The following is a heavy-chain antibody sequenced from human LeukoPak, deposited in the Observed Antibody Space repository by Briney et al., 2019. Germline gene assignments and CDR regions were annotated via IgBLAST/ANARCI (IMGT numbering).Heavy chain of an antibody. V-gene: IGHV4-30-4*08. D-gene: IGHD1-26*01. CDR1: GGSISSDDYY. J-gene: IGHJ4*02. Sequence: SETLSLTCTVSGGSISSDDYYWTWIRQSPGKGLEWIGYIYHGGNTNYNPSLKSRATISIETSKNQFSLKLRFVTAADTAVYYCARESLGATTGFDYWGRGTLVTVSS. CDR3: ARESLGATTGFDY. CDR2: IYHGGNT.